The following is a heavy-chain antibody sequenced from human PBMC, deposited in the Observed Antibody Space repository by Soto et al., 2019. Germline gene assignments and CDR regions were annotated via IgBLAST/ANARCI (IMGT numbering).Heavy chain of an antibody. CDR3: ARAMIAAADSKDPFDI. CDR1: GDSFTGYY. V-gene: IGHV1-2*04. D-gene: IGHD6-25*01. J-gene: IGHJ3*02. Sequence: ASVKVSCEACGDSFTGYYMHWVRQAPGQGLEWMGWINPNSGGTNYAQKFQGWVTMTRDTSISTAYMELSRLRSDDTAVYYCARAMIAAADSKDPFDIWGQGTMVTVSS. CDR2: INPNSGGT.